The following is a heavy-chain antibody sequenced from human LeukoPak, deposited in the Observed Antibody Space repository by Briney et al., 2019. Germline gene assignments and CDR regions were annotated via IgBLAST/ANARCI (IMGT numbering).Heavy chain of an antibody. CDR3: AGSPGVGWRKAAIYYFDY. D-gene: IGHD6-19*01. V-gene: IGHV4-39*01. J-gene: IGHJ4*02. CDR2: IYYSGST. CDR1: GGSISSSSYY. Sequence: PSETLSLTCTVSGGSISSSSYYWGWIRQPPGKGLEWIGSIYYSGSTYYNPSLKSRVTISVDTSKNQFSLKLSSVTAADTAVYYCAGSPGVGWRKAAIYYFDYWGQGTLVTVSS.